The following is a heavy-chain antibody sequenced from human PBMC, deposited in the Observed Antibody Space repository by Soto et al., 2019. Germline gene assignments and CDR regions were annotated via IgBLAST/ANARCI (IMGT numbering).Heavy chain of an antibody. CDR1: ASIFKGHG. CDR2: IRFDGSDE. J-gene: IGHJ4*02. Sequence: QVQLVESGGGVVQPGGSLRLSCAASASIFKGHGMHWVRQAPGKGLEWVAIIRFDGSDEHYGDSVEGRFTISRDNSKNMLYLQMNSLRVEDTAVYYCARDGVGATTFFGFLDYWGQGTLVTASS. CDR3: ARDGVGATTFFGFLDY. D-gene: IGHD1-26*01. V-gene: IGHV3-33*08.